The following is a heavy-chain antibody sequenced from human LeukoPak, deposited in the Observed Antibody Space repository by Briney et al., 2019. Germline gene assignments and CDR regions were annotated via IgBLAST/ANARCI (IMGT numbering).Heavy chain of an antibody. CDR3: ARRCYYVRSVYLE. CDR1: GDSVSRSDSY. V-gene: IGHV4-39*01. Sequence: PSETLSLTCSVSGDSVSRSDSYWDWIRQPPGKGLEWIGTIYYSGRTYYSPSLKSRVTMSVDTSNNPFSLNLRSVTAAHTAVYFFARRCYYVRSVYLEWGRGTRLSVSS. J-gene: IGHJ1*01. D-gene: IGHD3-10*02. CDR2: IYYSGRT.